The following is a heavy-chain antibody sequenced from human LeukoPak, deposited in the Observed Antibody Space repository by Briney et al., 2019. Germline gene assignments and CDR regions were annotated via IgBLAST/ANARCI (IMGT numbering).Heavy chain of an antibody. CDR2: INPGGSEN. D-gene: IGHD6-6*01. CDR3: ARDRSHSGF. CDR1: GFTFSSYW. J-gene: IGHJ4*02. V-gene: IGHV3-7*01. Sequence: GGSLRLSCAASGFTFSSYWMTWVRQAPGKGLEWVVNINPGGSENYYVDSVKGRFTISRDNAKNSLNLQMNSLRAEDTALYYCARDRSHSGFWGQGTLVTVSS.